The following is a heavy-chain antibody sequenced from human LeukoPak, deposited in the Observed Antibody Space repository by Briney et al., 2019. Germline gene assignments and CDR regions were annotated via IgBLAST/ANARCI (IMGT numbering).Heavy chain of an antibody. Sequence: EASVKVSCKASGYTFTGYYIHWVRQAPGQGLEWMGWINPNSGGTNYAQKFQGRVTMTRDTSISTAFMELSRLRSDDTAVYYCARTLDSSGYYPKYYFDYWGQGTLVTVSS. J-gene: IGHJ4*02. CDR2: INPNSGGT. V-gene: IGHV1-2*02. CDR3: ARTLDSSGYYPKYYFDY. D-gene: IGHD3-22*01. CDR1: GYTFTGYY.